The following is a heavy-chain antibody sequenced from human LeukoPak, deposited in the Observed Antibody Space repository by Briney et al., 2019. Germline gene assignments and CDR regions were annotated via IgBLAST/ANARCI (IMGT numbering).Heavy chain of an antibody. CDR3: AKYSSRSGMDV. D-gene: IGHD6-13*01. J-gene: IGHJ6*02. V-gene: IGHV3-23*01. CDR2: IIASGDST. CDR1: GFAFSRYA. Sequence: GGSLGLSCAASGFAFSRYAMSWVRQAPGKGLEWVSAIIASGDSTYFADPVKGRFTISRDNFKSTLYLQMNSLRAEDTAVYYCAKYSSRSGMDVWGQGTTVTVSS.